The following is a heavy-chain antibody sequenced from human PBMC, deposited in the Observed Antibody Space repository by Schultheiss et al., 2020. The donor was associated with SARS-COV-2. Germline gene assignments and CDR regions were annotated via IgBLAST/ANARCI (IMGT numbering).Heavy chain of an antibody. CDR2: MIHSGST. Sequence: SETLSLTCVVYGASFSGHYWNWIRQPPGKGLEWIGEMIHSGSTNYKSSLKSRVTMSVDTSKSRFSLKLNSVTAADTAVYYCARSLAGRPWFFDYWGQGTLVTVSS. J-gene: IGHJ4*02. D-gene: IGHD6-6*01. V-gene: IGHV4-34*12. CDR1: GASFSGHY. CDR3: ARSLAGRPWFFDY.